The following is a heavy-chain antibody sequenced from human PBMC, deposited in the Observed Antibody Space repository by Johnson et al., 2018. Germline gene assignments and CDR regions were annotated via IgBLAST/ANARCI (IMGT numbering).Heavy chain of an antibody. Sequence: EVQLVETGGAVVQPGGSLRLSCAASGFAFNEYTMHWFRQFPGQGLERVSIVTWDGGSTFYADSVQGRFTISRNNRKNSLYLQMSSLGTEDTAFYYCAKEKDRLIDSWGQGTQVTVSS. V-gene: IGHV3-43*01. J-gene: IGHJ5*01. CDR3: AKEKDRLIDS. CDR2: VTWDGGST. CDR1: GFAFNEYT.